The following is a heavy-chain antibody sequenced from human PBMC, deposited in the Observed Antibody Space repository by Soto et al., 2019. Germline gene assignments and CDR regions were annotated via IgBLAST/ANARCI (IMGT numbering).Heavy chain of an antibody. V-gene: IGHV4-59*08. CDR2: IYYSGST. CDR3: ARLSITGTNWFDP. J-gene: IGHJ5*02. Sequence: SETLSLTCTVSGGYISSYYWSWIRQPPGKGLEWIGYIYYSGSTNYNPSLKSRVTISVDTSKNQFSLKLSSVTAADTAVYYCARLSITGTNWFDPWGQGTLVTVSS. CDR1: GGYISSYY. D-gene: IGHD1-20*01.